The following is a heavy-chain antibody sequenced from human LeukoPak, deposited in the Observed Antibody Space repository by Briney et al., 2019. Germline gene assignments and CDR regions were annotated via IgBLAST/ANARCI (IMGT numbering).Heavy chain of an antibody. CDR2: IIEKGNA. CDR3: ARGYYPPRWYFDL. J-gene: IGHJ2*01. CDR1: GGSFSSYS. V-gene: IGHV4-34*01. D-gene: IGHD3-10*01. Sequence: SETLSLTCALYGGSFSSYSWSWTWIRQTPEKGLEWIVEIIEKGNANYNPSLKSRVTIDLDTSKNQFSLKMTSMPAADTAMYYCARGYYPPRWYFDLWGRGTLVTVS.